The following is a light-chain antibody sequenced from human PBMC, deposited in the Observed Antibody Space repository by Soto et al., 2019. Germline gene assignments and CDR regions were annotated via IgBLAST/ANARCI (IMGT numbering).Light chain of an antibody. CDR2: DAS. CDR3: QQRSNWPPIT. Sequence: EIVMTQSPATLSVSPGERATLSCRASQSVSSNLAWYQHKPGQAPRLLIYDASSRAIGIPARFSGSGSGTDFTLTISSLEPEDSAVYYCQQRSNWPPITFGQGTRLEI. V-gene: IGKV3-11*01. CDR1: QSVSSN. J-gene: IGKJ5*01.